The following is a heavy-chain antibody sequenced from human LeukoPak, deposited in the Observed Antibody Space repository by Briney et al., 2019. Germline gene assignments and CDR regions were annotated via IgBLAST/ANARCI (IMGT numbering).Heavy chain of an antibody. CDR1: GGSISSGSYY. J-gene: IGHJ6*02. CDR2: IYTSGST. V-gene: IGHV4-61*02. D-gene: IGHD3-10*01. Sequence: SETLSLTCTVSGGSISSGSYYWSWIRQPAGKGLEWIGRIYTSGSTNYNPSLKSRVTISVDTSKNQFSLKLSSVTAADTAVYYCARRGPGSYFHYYYGMDVWGQGTTVTVSS. CDR3: ARRGPGSYFHYYYGMDV.